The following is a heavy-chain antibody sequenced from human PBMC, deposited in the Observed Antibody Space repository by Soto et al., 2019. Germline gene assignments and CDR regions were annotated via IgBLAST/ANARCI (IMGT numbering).Heavy chain of an antibody. CDR3: ARESNFGMFDP. CDR1: GFTVSSNY. D-gene: IGHD3-3*01. V-gene: IGHV3-53*01. Sequence: PGGSLRLSCSASGFTVSSNYMSWVRQAPGKGLEWVSVIYSGGSTYYADSVKGRFTISRDNSKNTLYLQMNSLRAEDTAVYYCARESNFGMFDPWGQGTLVTVSS. CDR2: IYSGGST. J-gene: IGHJ5*02.